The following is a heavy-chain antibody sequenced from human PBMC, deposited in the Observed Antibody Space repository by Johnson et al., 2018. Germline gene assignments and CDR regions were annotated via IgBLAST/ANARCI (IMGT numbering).Heavy chain of an antibody. CDR3: TRGSLRFFDPKSQYYMDV. D-gene: IGHD3-9*01. CDR2: IRTKPFRGTT. V-gene: IGHV3-49*03. Sequence: VQLVESGGGLVQPGRSLRLSCTTSGFTFGDYAMSWFRQFPGKGLEWVGFIRTKPFRGTTEYATSLKGRFTISRDDSKSIADLQMNSLKIEDTAVYYCTRGSLRFFDPKSQYYMDVWGKGTTVTVSS. CDR1: GFTFGDYA. J-gene: IGHJ6*03.